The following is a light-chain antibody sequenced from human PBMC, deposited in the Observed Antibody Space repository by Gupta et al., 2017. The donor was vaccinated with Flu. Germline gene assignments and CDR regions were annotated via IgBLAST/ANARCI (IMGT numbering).Light chain of an antibody. CDR3: SSYTSSRGVV. J-gene: IGLJ2*01. V-gene: IGLV2-14*01. Sequence: QSALTQPASVSGSPGQSITISCTGTSSDVGGYNYVSWYQPHPGKAPKLMIYEVSNRPSGVSNRFSGSKSGNTASLTISGLQAEDEADYYCSSYTSSRGVVFGGGTKLTVL. CDR1: SSDVGGYNY. CDR2: EVS.